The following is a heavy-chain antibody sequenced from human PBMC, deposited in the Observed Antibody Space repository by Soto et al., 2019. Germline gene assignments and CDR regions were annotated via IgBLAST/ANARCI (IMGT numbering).Heavy chain of an antibody. CDR1: GFTFSSYA. CDR2: ISGSGGST. CDR3: AKDEGVDYYDSSGYYVDEYFQH. Sequence: GGSLRLSCAASGFTFSSYAMSWVRQAPGKGLEWVSAISGSGGSTYYADSVKGRFTISRDNSKNTLYLQMNSLRAEDTAVYYCAKDEGVDYYDSSGYYVDEYFQHWGQGTLVTVSS. V-gene: IGHV3-23*01. J-gene: IGHJ1*01. D-gene: IGHD3-22*01.